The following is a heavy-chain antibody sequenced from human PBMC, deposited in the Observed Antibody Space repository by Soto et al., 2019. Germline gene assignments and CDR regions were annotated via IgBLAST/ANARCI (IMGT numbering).Heavy chain of an antibody. V-gene: IGHV3-33*01. CDR1: GFDFSGHG. Sequence: QVQLVESGGGVVQPGTSLRLSCATSGFDFSGHGMHWVRQAPGKGLEWVALIWSDGSKTNYADSVKGRFTISKDTPKNTLFLQVSSLGVEDTAVYYCARDLSYGSLRFDYGGQGTQVTVSS. J-gene: IGHJ4*02. D-gene: IGHD3-10*01. CDR2: IWSDGSKT. CDR3: ARDLSYGSLRFDY.